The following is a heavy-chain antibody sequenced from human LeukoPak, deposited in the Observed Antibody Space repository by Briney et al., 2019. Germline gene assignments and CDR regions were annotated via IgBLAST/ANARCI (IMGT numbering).Heavy chain of an antibody. V-gene: IGHV1-69*13. J-gene: IGHJ4*02. CDR2: IIPIFGTA. D-gene: IGHD5-12*01. Sequence: SVKVSCKASGGTFSRYAISWVRQAPGQGLEWMGGIIPIFGTANYAQKFQGRVTITADESTSTAYLEVSSLRSEDTAVYYCARAYSGYDFFDYWGQGTLVTVSS. CDR3: ARAYSGYDFFDY. CDR1: GGTFSRYA.